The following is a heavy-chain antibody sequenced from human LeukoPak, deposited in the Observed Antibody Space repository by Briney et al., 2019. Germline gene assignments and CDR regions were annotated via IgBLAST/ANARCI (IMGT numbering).Heavy chain of an antibody. V-gene: IGHV3-21*04. CDR3: TRRESEKAGYH. CDR2: ISSRSSYI. J-gene: IGHJ5*02. CDR1: GFTISSYS. Sequence: GGSLRLSCAASGFTISSYSVNWVRQAPGKGLEWVSSISSRSSYIYYADSVKGRFTISRDNAKNSLYLQMNSLKTEDTAVYYCTRRESEKAGYHWGQGTLVTVSS.